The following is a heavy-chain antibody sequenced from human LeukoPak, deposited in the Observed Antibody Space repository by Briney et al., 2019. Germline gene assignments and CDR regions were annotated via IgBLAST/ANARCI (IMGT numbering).Heavy chain of an antibody. CDR1: GFTFSDYY. CDR2: IRSTSSYT. CDR3: VRREGI. J-gene: IGHJ3*02. Sequence: GGSLRLSCAASGFTFSDYYMTWIRQAPGKGLEWLSYIRSTSSYTNYADSVKGRFTISRDNAKNSLYLQMNSLRAEHTAVYYCVRREGIWGQGTLVTVSS. V-gene: IGHV3-11*06.